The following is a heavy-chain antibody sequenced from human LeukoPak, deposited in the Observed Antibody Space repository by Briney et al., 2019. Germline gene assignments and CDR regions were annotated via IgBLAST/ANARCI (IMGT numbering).Heavy chain of an antibody. D-gene: IGHD6-19*01. Sequence: SETLSLTCTVSGGSVSSGSYYWSWIRQPPGKGLEWIGYISYSGSTNYNPSLKSRVTISADTSKNQFSLKLSSVTAADTAMYYCARGGTTVAGTFWFDPWGQGTLVTVSS. CDR2: ISYSGST. J-gene: IGHJ5*02. CDR1: GGSVSSGSYY. CDR3: ARGGTTVAGTFWFDP. V-gene: IGHV4-61*01.